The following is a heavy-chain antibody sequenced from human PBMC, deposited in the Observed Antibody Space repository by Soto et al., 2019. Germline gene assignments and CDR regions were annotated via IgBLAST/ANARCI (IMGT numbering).Heavy chain of an antibody. CDR1: GFPYGSYA. J-gene: IGHJ4*02. D-gene: IGHD6-13*01. CDR2: ISDSGGST. V-gene: IGHV3-23*01. CDR3: AKGSADGIPYYFDF. Sequence: GGYLRLSCAASGFPYGSYAMSWVRQTPGKGLEWVSSISDSGGSTYYSDSVKGRFTISRDNSRNTLYLQMNSLRDDYTSLYYCAKGSADGIPYYFDFWGQGT.